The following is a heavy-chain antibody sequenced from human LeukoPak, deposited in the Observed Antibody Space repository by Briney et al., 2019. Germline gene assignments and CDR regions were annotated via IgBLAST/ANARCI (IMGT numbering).Heavy chain of an antibody. Sequence: TGGSLRLSCAASGFTFSSYAMSWVRQAPGKGLEWVSAISGSGGSTYYADSVKGRFTISRDNSKNTLYLQMNSLRAEDTAVYYCAKAPYGSSWYYFDYWGQGTLVTVSS. D-gene: IGHD6-13*01. CDR3: AKAPYGSSWYYFDY. CDR2: ISGSGGST. J-gene: IGHJ4*02. V-gene: IGHV3-23*01. CDR1: GFTFSSYA.